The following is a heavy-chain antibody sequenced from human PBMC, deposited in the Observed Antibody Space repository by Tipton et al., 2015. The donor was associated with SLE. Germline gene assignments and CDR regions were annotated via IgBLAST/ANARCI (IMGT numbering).Heavy chain of an antibody. J-gene: IGHJ3*02. V-gene: IGHV4-39*07. CDR1: GGSVSSSSYY. D-gene: IGHD3-16*01. CDR3: VAQEGGRDDAFDI. CDR2: IDYSGST. Sequence: TLSLTCTVSGGSVSSSSYYWGWIRQPPGKGLEWIGSIDYSGSTYYSPSLKSRVTISLDTSKNQFFLKKHSVTAADTAVYYCVAQEGGRDDAFDIWGQGTMVNVSS.